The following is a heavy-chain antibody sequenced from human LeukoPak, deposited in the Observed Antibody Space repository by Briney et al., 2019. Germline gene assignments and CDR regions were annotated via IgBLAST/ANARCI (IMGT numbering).Heavy chain of an antibody. V-gene: IGHV3-21*01. CDR3: ARLVPAAHDY. D-gene: IGHD2-2*01. Sequence: PGGSLRLSCAASGFTFSSYSMNWVRQAPGKGLEWVSSISSSSSYIYYADSVKGRFTVSRDNAKNSLYLQMNSLRAEDTAVYYCARLVPAAHDYWGQGTLVTVSS. J-gene: IGHJ4*02. CDR2: ISSSSSYI. CDR1: GFTFSSYS.